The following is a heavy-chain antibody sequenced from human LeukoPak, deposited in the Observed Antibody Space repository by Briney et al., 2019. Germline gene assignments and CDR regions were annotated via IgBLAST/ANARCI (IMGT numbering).Heavy chain of an antibody. J-gene: IGHJ6*03. CDR1: GGSLTNSNW. CDR2: MNHSGST. Sequence: SETLSLTCAVSGGSLTNSNWWSWVRQPPGKGLEWIGEMNHSGSTNYNPSLKSRVTISVDTSKNQFSLKLSSVTAADTAVYYCARLRGLFGYTYGRQPDYYYYYMDVWGKGTTVTISS. D-gene: IGHD5-18*01. V-gene: IGHV4-4*02. CDR3: ARLRGLFGYTYGRQPDYYYYYMDV.